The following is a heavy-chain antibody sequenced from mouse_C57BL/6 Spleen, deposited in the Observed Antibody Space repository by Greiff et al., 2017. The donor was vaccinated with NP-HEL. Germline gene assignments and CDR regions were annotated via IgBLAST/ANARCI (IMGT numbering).Heavy chain of an antibody. CDR3: ARREDDGSSDGDYFDY. D-gene: IGHD1-1*01. V-gene: IGHV1-26*01. J-gene: IGHJ2*01. Sequence: VQLKESGPELVKPGASVKISCKASGYTFTDYYMNWVKQSHGKSLEWIGDINPNNGGTSYNQKFKGKATLTVDMSSSTAYMERRSLKSEDSAVYYCARREDDGSSDGDYFDYWGQGTTLTVSS. CDR2: INPNNGGT. CDR1: GYTFTDYY.